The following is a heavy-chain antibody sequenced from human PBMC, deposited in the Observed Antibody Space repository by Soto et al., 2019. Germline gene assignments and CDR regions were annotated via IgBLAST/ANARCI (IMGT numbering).Heavy chain of an antibody. D-gene: IGHD3-10*01. CDR2: IYYSGST. CDR3: ARGNYGSGSYFFDY. CDR1: GGSISSGGYY. J-gene: IGHJ4*02. Sequence: SETLSLTCTVSGGSISSGGYYWSWIRQHPGKGLEWIGYIYYSGSTYYNPSLKSRVTISVDTSKNQFSLKLSSVTAADTAVYYCARGNYGSGSYFFDYWGQGTLVTVSS. V-gene: IGHV4-31*03.